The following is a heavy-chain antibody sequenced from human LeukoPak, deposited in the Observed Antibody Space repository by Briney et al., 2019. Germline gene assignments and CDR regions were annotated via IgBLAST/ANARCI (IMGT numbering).Heavy chain of an antibody. CDR3: ARRHGSGWYALDH. Sequence: GESLKISCKTSGYSFTTHWIGWVRLMPGKGLEWMGVIYPGDSDTRYSPSFRGQVTISADKSISTAYLQWSSLKASDTGMYYCARRHGSGWYALDHWGQGTLVTVSS. D-gene: IGHD6-19*01. CDR1: GYSFTTHW. J-gene: IGHJ4*02. V-gene: IGHV5-51*01. CDR2: IYPGDSDT.